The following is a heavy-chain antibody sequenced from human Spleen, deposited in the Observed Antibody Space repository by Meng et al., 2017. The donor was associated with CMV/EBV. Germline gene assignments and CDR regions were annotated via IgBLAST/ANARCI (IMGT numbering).Heavy chain of an antibody. CDR2: INPNSGGT. CDR1: GYTFTGYY. D-gene: IGHD3-3*01. CDR3: ARAFGGGDYGMDV. V-gene: IGHV1-2*02. Sequence: ASVKVSCMASGYTFTGYYMHWVRQAPGQGLEWMGWINPNSGGTNYAQKFQVRVTMTRDTSISTAYMELSRLRSDDTAVYYCARAFGGGDYGMDVWGQGTTVTVSS. J-gene: IGHJ6*02.